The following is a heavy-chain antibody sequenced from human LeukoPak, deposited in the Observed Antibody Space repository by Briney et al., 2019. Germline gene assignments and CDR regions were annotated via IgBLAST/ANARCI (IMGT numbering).Heavy chain of an antibody. J-gene: IGHJ5*02. CDR1: GFTFSNFE. Sequence: GGSLRLSCAASGFTFSNFEVNWVRQAPGKGLEWVSYISDSSRTIYYADSVKGRFTISRDNAKNSVYLQMNSLRAEDTGIYYCARENWFDPWGQGTLVTVSS. CDR3: ARENWFDP. V-gene: IGHV3-48*03. CDR2: ISDSSRTI.